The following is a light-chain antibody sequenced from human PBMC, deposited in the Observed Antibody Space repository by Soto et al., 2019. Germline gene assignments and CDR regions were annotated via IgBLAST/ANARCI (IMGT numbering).Light chain of an antibody. V-gene: IGKV3-20*01. CDR1: QSVSSSY. Sequence: EIVLTQSPGTLSLSPGERATLSCRASQSVSSSYFAWYHQKPGQAPRLLIYDASSRATGIPDRFSGSGYGTDFTLTISRLEPEDFAVYYCQQYGSSPRTFGQGTKVEIK. CDR3: QQYGSSPRT. CDR2: DAS. J-gene: IGKJ1*01.